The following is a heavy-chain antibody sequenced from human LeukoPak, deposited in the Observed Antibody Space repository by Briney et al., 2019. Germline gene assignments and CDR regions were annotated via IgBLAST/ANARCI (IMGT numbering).Heavy chain of an antibody. CDR1: GGSISSGGYY. D-gene: IGHD2-2*01. J-gene: IGHJ5*02. V-gene: IGHV4-31*03. CDR3: ARDRGGYCSSTSCRGDFDP. Sequence: TSETLSLTCTVSGGSISSGGYYWSWIRQHPGKGLEWIGYIYYSGSTYYNPSLKSRVTISVDTSKNQFSLKLSSVTAADPAVYYCARDRGGYCSSTSCRGDFDPWGQGTLVTVSS. CDR2: IYYSGST.